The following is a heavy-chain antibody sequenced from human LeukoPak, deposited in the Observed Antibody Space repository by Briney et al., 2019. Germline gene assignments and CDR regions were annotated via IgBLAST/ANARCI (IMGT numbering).Heavy chain of an antibody. J-gene: IGHJ5*02. CDR1: GGSISSSSYY. CDR3: ARHDTSDYYDSSVWWFDP. D-gene: IGHD3-22*01. V-gene: IGHV4-39*01. CDR2: IYYSGST. Sequence: SETLSLTCTVPGGSISSSSYYWGWIRQPPGKGLEWIGSIYYSGSTYYNPSLKSRVTISVDTSKNQFSLKLSSVTAADTAVYYCARHDTSDYYDSSVWWFDPWGQGTLVTVSS.